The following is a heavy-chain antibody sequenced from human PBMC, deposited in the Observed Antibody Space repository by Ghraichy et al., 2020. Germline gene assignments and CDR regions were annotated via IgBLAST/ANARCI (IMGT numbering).Heavy chain of an antibody. V-gene: IGHV3-7*01. CDR2: IKQDGSEK. CDR3: ARDGGEGIVVVD. CDR1: GFTFSSYW. Sequence: GESLNISCAASGFTFSSYWMSWVRQAPGKGLEWVANIKQDGSEKYYVDSVKGRFTISRDNAKNSLYLQMNSLRAEDTAVYYCARDGGEGIVVVDWAQGTLVTVSS. D-gene: IGHD3-22*01. J-gene: IGHJ4*02.